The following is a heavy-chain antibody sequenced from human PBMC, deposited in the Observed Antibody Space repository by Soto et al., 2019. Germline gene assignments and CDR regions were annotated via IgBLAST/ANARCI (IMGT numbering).Heavy chain of an antibody. CDR2: ILNDGSNR. D-gene: IGHD3-10*01. V-gene: IGHV3-33*01. Sequence: QVQLVESGGGVVQPGRSLRLSCAASGFTFSNYGMHWVRQAPGKGLEWVAVILNDGSNRYHADSVKDRFTISRDNSKNMLYLQMNSLRAEDTSVYYCARDDEYSGNGMDVWGQG. CDR1: GFTFSNYG. CDR3: ARDDEYSGNGMDV. J-gene: IGHJ6*01.